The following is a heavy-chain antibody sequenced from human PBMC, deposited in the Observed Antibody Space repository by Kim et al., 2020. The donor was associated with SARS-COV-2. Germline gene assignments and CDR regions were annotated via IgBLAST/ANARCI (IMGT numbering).Heavy chain of an antibody. Sequence: AATVTGRFPVSRDDSKNSLYLQSDSMKTEDTAVYYCATALDDTSGYYYFDYWGQGTLVTVSS. V-gene: IGHV3-72*01. J-gene: IGHJ4*02. CDR3: ATALDDTSGYYYFDY. D-gene: IGHD3-22*01.